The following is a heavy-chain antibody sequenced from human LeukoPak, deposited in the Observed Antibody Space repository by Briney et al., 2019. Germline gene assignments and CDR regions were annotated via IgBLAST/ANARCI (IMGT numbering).Heavy chain of an antibody. J-gene: IGHJ4*02. V-gene: IGHV4-38-2*02. D-gene: IGHD5-24*01. CDR1: GYSISKGYY. Sequence: SETLSLTCTVSGYSISKGYYWGWIRQPPGKGLEWIGSIYHSGSIYYNPSLKSRVTISVDTSKNQLSLKLSSVTAADTAVYYCARGTRWLGSDYWGQGTLVTVSS. CDR2: IYHSGSI. CDR3: ARGTRWLGSDY.